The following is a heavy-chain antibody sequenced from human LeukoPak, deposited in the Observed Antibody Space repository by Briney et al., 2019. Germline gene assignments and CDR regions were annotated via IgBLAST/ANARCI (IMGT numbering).Heavy chain of an antibody. CDR2: FHPNSGDT. CDR3: ARDGSAWSLDY. Sequence: GASVKVSCKASGYTFTGDYIHWVRQAPGQGLEWMGCFHPNSGDTNYAQNFQGRVTMTRDTSISTAYMELSRLRSDDTAVYYCARDGSAWSLDYWGQGTLVAVSS. CDR1: GYTFTGDY. J-gene: IGHJ4*02. D-gene: IGHD6-19*01. V-gene: IGHV1-2*02.